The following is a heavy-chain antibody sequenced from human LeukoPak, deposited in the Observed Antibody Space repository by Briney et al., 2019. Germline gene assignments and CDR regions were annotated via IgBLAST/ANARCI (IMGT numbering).Heavy chain of an antibody. CDR1: GFTFSNYV. V-gene: IGHV3-30*18. D-gene: IGHD3-16*01. CDR3: AKEITGGLDV. CDR2: IRYDASEK. Sequence: GGSLRLSCAASGFTFSNYVMHWVRQAPGKGLEWVAVIRYDASEKYYADSVKGRFTISRDNPKNTLYLQMNSLRAEDTAVYYCAKEITGGLDVWGPGTTVIVSS. J-gene: IGHJ6*02.